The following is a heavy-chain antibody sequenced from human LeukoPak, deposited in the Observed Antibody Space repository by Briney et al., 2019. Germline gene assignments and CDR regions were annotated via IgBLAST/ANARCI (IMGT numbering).Heavy chain of an antibody. CDR2: ISGGGGST. V-gene: IGHV3-23*01. D-gene: IGHD6-19*01. Sequence: GGSLRLSCAASGFTFSSYGMSWVRQAPGKGLEWVSAISGGGGSTYYADSVKGRFTISRDNSKNTLYLQMNSLRAEDTAVYYCAKVKWLAGSYYYYYMDVWGKGTTVTISS. CDR3: AKVKWLAGSYYYYYMDV. CDR1: GFTFSSYG. J-gene: IGHJ6*03.